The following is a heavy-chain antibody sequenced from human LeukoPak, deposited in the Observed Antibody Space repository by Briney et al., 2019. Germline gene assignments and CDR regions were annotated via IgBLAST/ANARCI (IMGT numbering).Heavy chain of an antibody. CDR3: ARLGCSGGSCYSGEDYFDY. V-gene: IGHV3-53*01. J-gene: IGHJ4*02. CDR1: GFTVSSNY. Sequence: GGSLRLSCAASGFTVSSNYMSWVRKAPGKGLEWVSVIYSGGSTYYADSVKGRFTIPRDNSKNTLYLQMNSLRAEDTAVYYCARLGCSGGSCYSGEDYFDYWGQGTLVTVSS. D-gene: IGHD2-15*01. CDR2: IYSGGST.